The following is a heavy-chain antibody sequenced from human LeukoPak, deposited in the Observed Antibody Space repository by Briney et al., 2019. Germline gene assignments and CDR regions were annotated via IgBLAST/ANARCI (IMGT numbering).Heavy chain of an antibody. V-gene: IGHV3-7*05. J-gene: IGHJ4*02. CDR1: GFTFSDYW. CDR3: AWRNPLWDY. CDR2: IKQDGSEK. D-gene: IGHD1-14*01. Sequence: GGSLRLSCAASGFTFSDYWMSWVRQAPGKGLEWVANIKQDGSEKYYVDSVKGRFTISRDNAKNSLYLQMNSLRTDDTALYYCAWRNPLWDYWGQGTLVTVSS.